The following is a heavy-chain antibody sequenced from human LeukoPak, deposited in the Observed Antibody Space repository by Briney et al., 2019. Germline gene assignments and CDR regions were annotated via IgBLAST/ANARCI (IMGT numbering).Heavy chain of an antibody. J-gene: IGHJ4*02. D-gene: IGHD1-26*01. CDR2: ISGDGGST. CDR3: AKSGSHYKELDTRFDY. Sequence: GGSLRLSCAASGFTFDDYAMHWVRQAPGKGLEWVSLISGDGGSTYYADSVKGRFTISRDNSKNSLYLQMNSLRTEDTALYYCAKSGSHYKELDTRFDYWGQGTLVTVSS. V-gene: IGHV3-43*02. CDR1: GFTFDDYA.